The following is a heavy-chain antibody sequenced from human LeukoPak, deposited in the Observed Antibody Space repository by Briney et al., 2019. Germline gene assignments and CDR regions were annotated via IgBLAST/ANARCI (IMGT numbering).Heavy chain of an antibody. CDR2: INHSGST. Sequence: SEALSLTCAVYGGSFSGYYWSWIRQPPGKGLEWIGEINHSGSTNYNPSLKSRVTISVDTSKNQFSLKLSSVTAADTAVYYCARRRRIVGATPGAFDIWGQGTMVTVSS. V-gene: IGHV4-34*01. CDR3: ARRRRIVGATPGAFDI. D-gene: IGHD1-26*01. CDR1: GGSFSGYY. J-gene: IGHJ3*02.